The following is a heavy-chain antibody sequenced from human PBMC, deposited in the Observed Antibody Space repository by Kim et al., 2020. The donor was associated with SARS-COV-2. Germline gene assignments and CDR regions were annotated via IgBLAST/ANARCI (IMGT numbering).Heavy chain of an antibody. Sequence: YNPSLKSRVTISVDTSKNQFSLKLSSVTAADTAVYYCARGRGDYDNYFDYWGQGTLVTVSS. J-gene: IGHJ4*02. D-gene: IGHD4-17*01. V-gene: IGHV4-34*01. CDR3: ARGRGDYDNYFDY.